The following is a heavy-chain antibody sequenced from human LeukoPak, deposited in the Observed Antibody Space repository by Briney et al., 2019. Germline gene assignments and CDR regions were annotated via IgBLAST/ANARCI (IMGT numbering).Heavy chain of an antibody. V-gene: IGHV3-7*01. D-gene: IGHD3-9*01. Sequence: GGSLRLSCAASGFTFSSYWMSWVRQAPGKGLEWVANIKQDGSEKYYLDSVKGRFTISRDNAKTSLFLQMNSLRAEDTAVYYCAREGGYFDWFGTFYIWGQGTMVTVSS. J-gene: IGHJ3*02. CDR2: IKQDGSEK. CDR3: AREGGYFDWFGTFYI. CDR1: GFTFSSYW.